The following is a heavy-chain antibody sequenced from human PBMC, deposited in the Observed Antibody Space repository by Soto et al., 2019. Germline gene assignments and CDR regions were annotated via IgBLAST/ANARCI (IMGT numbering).Heavy chain of an antibody. Sequence: QLQLVQSGTELKKPGASVKVSGKASGYTFTNYGITWVRQAPGQGLEWMGWINADYGNTNYEQKFQGRVTMTTDTSTNTAYMELRSLRSDATAVYYCARKSLSNCNWFAPWGQGTLVTVSS. CDR2: INADYGNT. CDR3: ARKSLSNCNWFAP. V-gene: IGHV1-18*04. D-gene: IGHD4-4*01. CDR1: GYTFTNYG. J-gene: IGHJ5*02.